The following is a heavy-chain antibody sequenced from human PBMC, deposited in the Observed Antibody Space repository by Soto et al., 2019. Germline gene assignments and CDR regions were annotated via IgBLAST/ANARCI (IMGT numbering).Heavy chain of an antibody. CDR2: INPKSGGT. CDR3: ARGHSTDCSSGVCSFFYNREMDV. Sequence: ASVKVSCKASGYSFTDYHIHWVRQAPGQGLEWLGRINPKSGGTSTAQKFQGWVTMTRDRSISTVYMELTRLRSDDTAVYFCARGHSTDCSSGVCSFFYNREMDVCGQRTTGTLSS. D-gene: IGHD2-8*01. V-gene: IGHV1-2*04. CDR1: GYSFTDYH. J-gene: IGHJ6*02.